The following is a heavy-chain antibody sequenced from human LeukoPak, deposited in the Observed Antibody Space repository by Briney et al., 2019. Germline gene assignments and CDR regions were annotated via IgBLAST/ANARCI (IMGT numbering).Heavy chain of an antibody. V-gene: IGHV4-59*01. CDR1: GGSISSYY. J-gene: IGHJ4*02. CDR3: ARDSGYGSFDY. CDR2: IYYSGST. Sequence: PSETLSLTCTVSGGSISSYYWSWIRQPPGKGLEWIGYIYYSGSTNYNPSLKSRVTISVDTSKNQFSLKLSSVTAADTAVYYCARDSGYGSFDYWGQGTLVTVSS. D-gene: IGHD5-18*01.